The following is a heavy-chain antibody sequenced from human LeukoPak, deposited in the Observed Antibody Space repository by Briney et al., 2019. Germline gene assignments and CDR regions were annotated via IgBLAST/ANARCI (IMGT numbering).Heavy chain of an antibody. J-gene: IGHJ4*02. CDR2: ISGSGGST. CDR3: AKERLTTTTFDS. D-gene: IGHD4-11*01. CDR1: GLTFSSYW. Sequence: GGSLRLSCAASGLTFSSYWMSWVRQAPGKGLEWVSLISGSGGSTYYADSVKGRFTISRDNGKNTLSLQMNSLRAEDSALYYCAKERLTTTTFDSWGRGTLVTVSS. V-gene: IGHV3-23*01.